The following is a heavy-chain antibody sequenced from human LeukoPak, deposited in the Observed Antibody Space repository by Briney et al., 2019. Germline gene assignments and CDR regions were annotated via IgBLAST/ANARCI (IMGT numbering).Heavy chain of an antibody. CDR1: GYTFTDSF. D-gene: IGHD2-2*01. CDR2: IYPNNGAT. Sequence: ASIKVSYKASGYTFTDSFMHWVRQAPGQGPEWMGRIYPNNGATNYAQKFQGRVTMTSDPSLSAAYLELTRLTSDDTAVYYCAKAPPVGPTTSPDSWGQGTLVIVSS. V-gene: IGHV1-2*06. CDR3: AKAPPVGPTTSPDS. J-gene: IGHJ4*02.